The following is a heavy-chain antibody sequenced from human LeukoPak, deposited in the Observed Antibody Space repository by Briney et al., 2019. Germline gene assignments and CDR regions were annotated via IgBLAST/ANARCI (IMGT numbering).Heavy chain of an antibody. V-gene: IGHV3-7*03. Sequence: GGSLRLSCAASGFIFSSYWMSWVRQAPGKGLEWVANIQQDGSEKYYVDSVKGRFTISRDNAKNSLYLQMSSLRAEDTAVYYCARIRWDLLIPSDYWGQGTLVTVSS. CDR3: ARIRWDLLIPSDY. J-gene: IGHJ4*02. CDR2: IQQDGSEK. D-gene: IGHD1-26*01. CDR1: GFIFSSYW.